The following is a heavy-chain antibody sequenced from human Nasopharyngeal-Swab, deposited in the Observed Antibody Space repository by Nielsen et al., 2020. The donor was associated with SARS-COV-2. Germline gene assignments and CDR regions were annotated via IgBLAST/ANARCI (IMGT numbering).Heavy chain of an antibody. V-gene: IGHV3-23*01. D-gene: IGHD2-21*02. Sequence: GESLKISCAASGFTFSSYATSWVRQAPGKGLEWVSAISGSGGSTYYADSVKGRFTISRDNSKNTLYLQMNSLRAEDTAVYYCAKDLAYCGGDCYSGFDYWGQGTLVTVSS. CDR1: GFTFSSYA. CDR2: ISGSGGST. J-gene: IGHJ4*02. CDR3: AKDLAYCGGDCYSGFDY.